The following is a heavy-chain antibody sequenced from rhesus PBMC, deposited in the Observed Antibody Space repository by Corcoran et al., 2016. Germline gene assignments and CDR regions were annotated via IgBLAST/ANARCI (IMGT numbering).Heavy chain of an antibody. D-gene: IGHD1-44*01. V-gene: IGHV3S22*01. CDR3: TRERWGVGD. CDR1: GFTFSDYG. Sequence: EVHLVASGGGLTRPGGSLRLSCAASGFTFSDYGMNWVRQAPGKGSECIDFIKNKDNGGTAEYTASVKGRFTISRDDSKSIVSLQMNSLKTEDTAVYYCTRERWGVGDWGQGVLVTVSS. CDR2: IKNKDNGGTA. J-gene: IGHJ4*01.